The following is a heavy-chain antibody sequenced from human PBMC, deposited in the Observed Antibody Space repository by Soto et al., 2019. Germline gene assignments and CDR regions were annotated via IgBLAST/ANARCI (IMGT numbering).Heavy chain of an antibody. J-gene: IGHJ3*02. V-gene: IGHV5-51*01. CDR1: GYSFTTYW. CDR2: IFPGDTDI. Sequence: EVRLVQSGAEVKKAGESLKISCKGSGYSFTTYWIGWVRQKPGKGMEWMGIIFPGDTDIRYSPSLQGQVTISADKSIPTAYLQWSSLKASDTAIYYCARQEIAGATSAFDIWGQGTLVTVSS. CDR3: ARQEIAGATSAFDI. D-gene: IGHD1-26*01.